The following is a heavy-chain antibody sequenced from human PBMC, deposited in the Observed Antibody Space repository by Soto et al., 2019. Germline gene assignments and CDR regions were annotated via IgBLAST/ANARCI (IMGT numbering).Heavy chain of an antibody. CDR1: GGTFSNYA. J-gene: IGHJ6*02. V-gene: IGHV1-69*12. D-gene: IGHD2-2*01. Sequence: QVQLVESGAEVKKPGSSVKVSCKASGGTFSNYAISWVRQAPGQGLEWMGGIIPIFGTANYAQKFQGRVTITADESTSTAYMELSSLRSEDTAVYFCARHVPAAGYYYGMDVWGQGTTVTVSS. CDR2: IIPIFGTA. CDR3: ARHVPAAGYYYGMDV.